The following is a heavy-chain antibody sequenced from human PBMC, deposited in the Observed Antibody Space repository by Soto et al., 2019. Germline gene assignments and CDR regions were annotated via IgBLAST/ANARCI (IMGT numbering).Heavy chain of an antibody. J-gene: IGHJ4*02. CDR3: ARDSGSCPPAIFDY. V-gene: IGHV3-21*01. CDR2: ISSSSSYI. Sequence: EVQLVESGGGLVKPGGSLRLSCAASGFTFSSYSMNWVRQAPGKGLEWVSSISSSSSYIYYADSVKGRFTISRDNAKNSLYLQMNSLRAEDTAVYYCARDSGSCPPAIFDYWGQGTLVTVSS. CDR1: GFTFSSYS. D-gene: IGHD1-26*01.